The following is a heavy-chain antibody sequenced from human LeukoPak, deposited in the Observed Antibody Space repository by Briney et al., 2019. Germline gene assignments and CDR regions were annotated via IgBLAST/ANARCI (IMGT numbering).Heavy chain of an antibody. Sequence: PGGSLRLSCAASGFTFSSYWLNWVRQAPGKGLECVSAIRRGVGSTYYADSVKGRFTISRDNSKNTLYLQMNNLRADDTAVYYCAKKGQADDNGKPDWGQGTLVTVSS. CDR1: GFTFSSYW. D-gene: IGHD1-1*01. CDR3: AKKGQADDNGKPD. CDR2: IRRGVGST. J-gene: IGHJ4*02. V-gene: IGHV3-23*01.